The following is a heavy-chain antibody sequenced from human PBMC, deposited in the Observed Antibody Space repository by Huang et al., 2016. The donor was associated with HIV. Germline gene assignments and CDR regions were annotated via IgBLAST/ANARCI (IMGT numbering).Heavy chain of an antibody. CDR3: ARVQPPHGRNPLDI. Sequence: QVHLVQSGAEVREPGASVKVSCRPSGNTFTSFHVHWVRQAPGQGLECMDKIIAGGGSTTYAEKFQGRISMTRDRSTGTIFLELRSLRSEDTAMYYCARVQPPHGRNPLDIWGQGTLITVSS. V-gene: IGHV1-46*03. CDR2: IIAGGGST. J-gene: IGHJ3*02. CDR1: GNTFTSFH.